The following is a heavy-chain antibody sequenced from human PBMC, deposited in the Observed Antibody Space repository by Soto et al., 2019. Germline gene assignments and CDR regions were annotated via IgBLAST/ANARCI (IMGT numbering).Heavy chain of an antibody. J-gene: IGHJ6*02. V-gene: IGHV3-30*03. CDR3: ARLQSYTATYGKKHNNPLRFYYGLDI. Sequence: GGALRLSCAASGFTFSHYGMHWVRQAPGKVLEWVALTSYDESKKYYAESVTGRFTISRDHSNSMLFLQMNSLRPEDTAVYYCARLQSYTATYGKKHNNPLRFYYGLDIWGQGXTVTV. D-gene: IGHD4-4*01. CDR2: TSYDESKK. CDR1: GFTFSHYG.